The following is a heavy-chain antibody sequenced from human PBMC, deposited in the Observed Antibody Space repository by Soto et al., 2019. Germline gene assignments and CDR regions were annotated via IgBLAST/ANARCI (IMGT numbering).Heavy chain of an antibody. J-gene: IGHJ4*02. CDR1: GFTFSSYA. V-gene: IGHV3-23*01. Sequence: EVQLLESGGGLVQPGGSLRLSCAASGFTFSSYAMSWVRLAPGKGLEWFSSIGGSGGTYYADSVKGRFTISRDNSKNMLYLHLNSLRAEDTAMYYCAKGQGWSYYYDSWGQGTLVIVSS. CDR3: AKGQGWSYYYDS. D-gene: IGHD2-15*01. CDR2: IGGSGGT.